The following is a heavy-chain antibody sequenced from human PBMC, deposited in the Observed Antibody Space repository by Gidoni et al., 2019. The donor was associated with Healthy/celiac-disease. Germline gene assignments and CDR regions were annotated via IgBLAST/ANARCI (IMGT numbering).Heavy chain of an antibody. CDR1: GFTFSSYA. J-gene: IGHJ4*02. V-gene: IGHV3-23*01. Sequence: EVKLLESGGGLVQPGGSLRLSCAASGFTFSSYAMSWVRQAPGKGLELVAAISGSGGSTYYADSVKGRFTISRDKSKNTLYLQMNSLRAEDTAVYYCAKDIGYYDSSGLNFDYWGQGTLVTVSS. CDR2: ISGSGGST. CDR3: AKDIGYYDSSGLNFDY. D-gene: IGHD3-22*01.